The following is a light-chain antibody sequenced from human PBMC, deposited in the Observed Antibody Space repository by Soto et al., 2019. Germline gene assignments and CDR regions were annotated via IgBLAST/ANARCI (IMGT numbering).Light chain of an antibody. CDR1: QGISSY. Sequence: DIQLTQSPSFLSASVGDRVTITCRASQGISSYLAWYQQKPEKAPKLLIYAASTLQSGVPSRFSGSGSGTEFTLTISSLQPEDFATYSCQQLNSYPLTFGGGTKVEIK. CDR2: AAS. CDR3: QQLNSYPLT. J-gene: IGKJ4*01. V-gene: IGKV1-9*01.